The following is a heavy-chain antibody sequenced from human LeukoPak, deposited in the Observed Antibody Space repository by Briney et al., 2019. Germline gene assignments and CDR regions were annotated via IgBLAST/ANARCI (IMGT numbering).Heavy chain of an antibody. V-gene: IGHV3-21*01. CDR3: VNGDNREA. D-gene: IGHD4-17*01. J-gene: IGHJ5*02. CDR2: ISYSGGTT. Sequence: PGGSLRLSCAASGFSFSTYTMNWVRQAPGQRLEWVSSISYSGGTTHYADSVKGRFTISRDNAKNSLFLQMNSLRADDAAVYYCVNGDNREAWGQGTLVTVSS. CDR1: GFSFSTYT.